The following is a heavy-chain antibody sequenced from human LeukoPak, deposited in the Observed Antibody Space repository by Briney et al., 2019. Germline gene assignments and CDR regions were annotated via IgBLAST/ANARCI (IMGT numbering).Heavy chain of an antibody. CDR1: GFTFDEYA. CDR2: ISGDGGST. D-gene: IGHD6-19*01. Sequence: SGGSLRLSSAASGFTFDEYAIDWVRQAPGKGLEWVSLISGDGGSTYYADSVKGRFTISRDNSKNSLYLQMNSLRTEDTALYYCAKDSPGYSSGRYRYWGQGTLVTVSS. V-gene: IGHV3-43*02. J-gene: IGHJ4*02. CDR3: AKDSPGYSSGRYRY.